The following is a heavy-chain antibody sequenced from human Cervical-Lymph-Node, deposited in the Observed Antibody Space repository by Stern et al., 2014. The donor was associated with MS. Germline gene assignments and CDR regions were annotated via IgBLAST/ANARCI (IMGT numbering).Heavy chain of an antibody. V-gene: IGHV3-23*04. CDR1: GFTFNNYA. CDR2: ISGSGGIT. Sequence: EVQLVESGGGLVQPGGSLRLSCAASGFTFNNYAMAWVRQAPGKGLEWVSGISGSGGITYYADSVKGRFTISRDNSKNRLYLQMNSLRAEDTAVYYCAKGTAARPYYAMDVWGQGTTVTVSS. CDR3: AKGTAARPYYAMDV. J-gene: IGHJ6*02. D-gene: IGHD2-2*01.